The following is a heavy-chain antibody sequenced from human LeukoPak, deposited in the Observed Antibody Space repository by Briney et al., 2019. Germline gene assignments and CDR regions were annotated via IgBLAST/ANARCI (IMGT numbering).Heavy chain of an antibody. CDR1: GGSISSGGYS. D-gene: IGHD2-2*01. J-gene: IGHJ5*02. CDR2: IYHSGST. Sequence: PSETLSLTCAVSGGSISSGGYSWSWIRQPPGKGLEWIGYIYHSGSTYYNSSLKSRVTISVDRSKNQFSLKLSSVTAADTAVYYCARKPGYCSSTSCEKGASWFDPWGQGTLVTVSS. CDR3: ARKPGYCSSTSCEKGASWFDP. V-gene: IGHV4-30-2*01.